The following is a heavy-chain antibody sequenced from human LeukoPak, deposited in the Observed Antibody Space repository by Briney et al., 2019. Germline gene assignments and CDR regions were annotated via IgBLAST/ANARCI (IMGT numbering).Heavy chain of an antibody. D-gene: IGHD3-10*01. CDR1: GFTFSSYA. CDR3: ARARFGELKVPSDY. CDR2: ISYDGSNK. V-gene: IGHV3-30*04. J-gene: IGHJ4*02. Sequence: GGSLRLSCAASGFTFSSYAMHWVRQAPGKGLEWVAVISYDGSNKYYADSVKGRFTISRDSSKNTLYLQMNSLRAEDTAVYYCARARFGELKVPSDYWGQGTLVTVSS.